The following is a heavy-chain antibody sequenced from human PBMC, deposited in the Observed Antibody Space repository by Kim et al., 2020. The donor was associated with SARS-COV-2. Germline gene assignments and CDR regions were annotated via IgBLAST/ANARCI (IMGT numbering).Heavy chain of an antibody. D-gene: IGHD1-26*01. CDR3: ARPGGGSYYGPFDY. J-gene: IGHJ4*02. V-gene: IGHV3-30*04. CDR1: GFTFSSYA. CDR2: ISYDGSNK. Sequence: GGSLRLSCAASGFTFSSYAMHWVRQAPGKGLEWVAVISYDGSNKYYADSVKGRFTVSRDNSKNTLYLQMNSLRAEDTAVYYCARPGGGSYYGPFDYWGQGTLVTVSS.